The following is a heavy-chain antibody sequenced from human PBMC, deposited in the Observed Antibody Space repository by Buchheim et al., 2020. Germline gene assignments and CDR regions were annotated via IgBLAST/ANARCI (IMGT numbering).Heavy chain of an antibody. Sequence: EVPLLESGGGLVQPGGSLRLSCAASGFTFSIYVMSWVRQAPGKGLEWVSAISGSGGSTYFPDSVKGRFTISRDNSKNTLYLQMNSLRAEDTAVYYCAKRGGSGSYYPPQFDYWGQGTL. CDR3: AKRGGSGSYYPPQFDY. D-gene: IGHD3-10*01. V-gene: IGHV3-23*01. CDR2: ISGSGGST. J-gene: IGHJ4*02. CDR1: GFTFSIYV.